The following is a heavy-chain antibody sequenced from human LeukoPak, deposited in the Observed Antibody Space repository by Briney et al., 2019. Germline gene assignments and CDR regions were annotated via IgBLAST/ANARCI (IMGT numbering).Heavy chain of an antibody. D-gene: IGHD2-21*02. CDR3: ARSLRIVGVTLAFDI. V-gene: IGHV4-30-4*08. Sequence: PSETLSLTCTVSGGSISSGDYYWSWIRQPPGKGLEWIGYIYYSGSTYYNPSLKSRVTISVDTSKNQFSLKLSSVTAADTAVYYCARSLRIVGVTLAFDIWGQGTMVTVSS. CDR2: IYYSGST. CDR1: GGSISSGDYY. J-gene: IGHJ3*02.